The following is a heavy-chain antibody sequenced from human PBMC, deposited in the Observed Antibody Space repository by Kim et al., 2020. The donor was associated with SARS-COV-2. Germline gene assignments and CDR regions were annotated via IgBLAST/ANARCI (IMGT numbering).Heavy chain of an antibody. J-gene: IGHJ4*02. Sequence: SETLSLTCSVSGVSISSYYWSWIRQPPGKGLEWIGYVYYTGSANYNPSLRSRVTISVDTSKNQFSLKLTSVTAADTAVYSWSGTARGANFAYWGRGVLVT. V-gene: IGHV4-59*08. D-gene: IGHD1-26*01. CDR3: SGTARGANFAY. CDR1: GVSISSYY. CDR2: VYYTGSA.